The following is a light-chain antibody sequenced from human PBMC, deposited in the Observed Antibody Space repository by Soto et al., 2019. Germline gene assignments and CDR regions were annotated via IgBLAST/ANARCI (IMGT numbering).Light chain of an antibody. V-gene: IGKV1-5*03. Sequence: DIQMTQSPSTLSTSVGDSVTITCRASQSITSWLAWYQQKPGKAPKVLIYRASSLESGVPSRFSGSGSGTAFTLTISSLQPDDFATYYCRQYSSYPVTFGGGTKGEIK. J-gene: IGKJ4*01. CDR2: RAS. CDR3: RQYSSYPVT. CDR1: QSITSW.